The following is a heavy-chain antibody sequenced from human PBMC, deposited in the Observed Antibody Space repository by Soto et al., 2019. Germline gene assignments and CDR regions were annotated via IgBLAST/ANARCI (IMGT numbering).Heavy chain of an antibody. CDR3: AKDWRRRGGYDSSFDY. CDR1: GFTFSSYG. Sequence: ESVGGVVQPGRSLRLSCAASGFTFSSYGMHWVRQAPGKGLEWVAVISYDGSNKNYADSVKGRFTISRDNSKNTLYLQMNSLRAEDTAVYYCAKDWRRRGGYDSSFDYWGQGTLVTVSS. CDR2: ISYDGSNK. D-gene: IGHD5-12*01. J-gene: IGHJ4*02. V-gene: IGHV3-30*18.